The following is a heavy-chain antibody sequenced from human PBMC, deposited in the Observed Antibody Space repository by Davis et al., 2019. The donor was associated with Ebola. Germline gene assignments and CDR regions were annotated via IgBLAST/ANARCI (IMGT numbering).Heavy chain of an antibody. J-gene: IGHJ3*02. V-gene: IGHV3-7*03. CDR1: GFIFSSYW. CDR2: IIQDGSKK. Sequence: PGESLKISCATSGFIFSSYWMSWVRQAPGKGLEWVANIIQDGSKKYYVDSVKGRFTISRDNAKNSLYLQMNSLRAEDTAVYYCARDLSWYHAFDIWGQGTMVTVSS. D-gene: IGHD6-13*01. CDR3: ARDLSWYHAFDI.